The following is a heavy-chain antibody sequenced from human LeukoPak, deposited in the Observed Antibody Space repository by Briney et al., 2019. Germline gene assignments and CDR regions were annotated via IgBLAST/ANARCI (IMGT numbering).Heavy chain of an antibody. CDR2: ISSSSSTI. V-gene: IGHV3-48*01. D-gene: IGHD3-3*01. J-gene: IGHJ4*02. Sequence: GGSLRLSCAASGFTFSSYSMNWVRQAPGKGLEWVSYISSSSSTIYYADSVKGRFTISRDNAKNSLYLQMNSLRAEDTAVYYCARDRWAYYDFWSGYYYFDYWGQGTLVTVSS. CDR1: GFTFSSYS. CDR3: ARDRWAYYDFWSGYYYFDY.